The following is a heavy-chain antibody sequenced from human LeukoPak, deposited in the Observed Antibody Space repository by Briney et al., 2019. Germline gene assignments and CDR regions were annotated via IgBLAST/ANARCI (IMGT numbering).Heavy chain of an antibody. J-gene: IGHJ4*02. CDR3: ARVRSPRYFDY. CDR2: ISGGNSNI. CDR1: GFTFSSYT. V-gene: IGHV3-48*01. Sequence: GGSLRLSCAASGFTFSSYTMNWVRQAPGKGLEWVSYISGGNSNIYYADSVKGRFTISRDNAKNSLYLQMNSLRAEDTAVYYCARVRSPRYFDYWGQGTLVTVSS.